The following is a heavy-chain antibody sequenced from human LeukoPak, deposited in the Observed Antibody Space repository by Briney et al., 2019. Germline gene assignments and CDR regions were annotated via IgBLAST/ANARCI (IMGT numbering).Heavy chain of an antibody. CDR2: TYYGSKWSN. Sequence: SQTLSLTCVISGDSVSSNGVAWNWVRQSPSRGLEWLGRTYYGSKWSNDYALSVKSRITINPDTSKNQFSLQLSSVTPEDTAVYYCTRGRNSAFDYWGQGTLVTVSS. D-gene: IGHD1-14*01. V-gene: IGHV6-1*01. CDR1: GDSVSSNGVA. J-gene: IGHJ4*02. CDR3: TRGRNSAFDY.